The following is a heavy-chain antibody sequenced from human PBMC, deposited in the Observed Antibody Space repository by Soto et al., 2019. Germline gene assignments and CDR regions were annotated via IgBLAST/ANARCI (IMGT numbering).Heavy chain of an antibody. Sequence: GGSLRLSCAASGFTFSSYAMSWVRQAPGKGLEWVSAISGSGGSTYYADSVKGRFTISRDNSKNTLYLQMNSLRGDDTAIYYCAKPISGYYAPSDYWGQGTQVTVSS. CDR3: AKPISGYYAPSDY. V-gene: IGHV3-23*01. J-gene: IGHJ4*02. D-gene: IGHD3-22*01. CDR1: GFTFSSYA. CDR2: ISGSGGST.